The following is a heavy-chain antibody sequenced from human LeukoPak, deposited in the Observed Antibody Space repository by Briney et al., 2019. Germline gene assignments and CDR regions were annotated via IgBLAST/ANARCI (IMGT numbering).Heavy chain of an antibody. CDR3: AKDIVAAGLFFDY. Sequence: ASVKVSCKASGYTFTSYDITWVRQATGQGLEWMGWMNPNTANTGYAQKFQGRVTMTRDTSISAAYMELSSLRSEDTAVYYCAKDIVAAGLFFDYWGQGTLVTVSS. J-gene: IGHJ4*02. CDR1: GYTFTSYD. D-gene: IGHD6-13*01. CDR2: MNPNTANT. V-gene: IGHV1-8*01.